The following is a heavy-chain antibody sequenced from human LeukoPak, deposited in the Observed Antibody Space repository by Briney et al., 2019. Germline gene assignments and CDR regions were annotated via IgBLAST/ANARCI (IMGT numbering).Heavy chain of an antibody. Sequence: GGSLRLSCAASGFTFSSYGMHWVRQAPGKGLEWVAVIWYDGSNKYYADSAKGRFTISRDNSKNTLYLQMNSLRAEDTAVYYCARVTGSGYQLPTYYYGMDVWGQGTTVTVSS. D-gene: IGHD2-2*01. CDR2: IWYDGSNK. J-gene: IGHJ6*02. V-gene: IGHV3-33*01. CDR1: GFTFSSYG. CDR3: ARVTGSGYQLPTYYYGMDV.